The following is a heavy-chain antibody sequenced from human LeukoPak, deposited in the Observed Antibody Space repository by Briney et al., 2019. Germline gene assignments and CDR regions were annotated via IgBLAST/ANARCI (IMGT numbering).Heavy chain of an antibody. D-gene: IGHD5-12*01. CDR1: GFTFTSSA. V-gene: IGHV1-58*01. J-gene: IGHJ3*02. Sequence: ASVTVSCKASGFTFTSSAVQWVRQARGQGLEGVGWIVVGSGNTNYAQKIQERVTITRDMTTSTAYMEPSSLRSEDTAVYYCAALSGNSHDAFDIWGQGTMVTVSS. CDR3: AALSGNSHDAFDI. CDR2: IVVGSGNT.